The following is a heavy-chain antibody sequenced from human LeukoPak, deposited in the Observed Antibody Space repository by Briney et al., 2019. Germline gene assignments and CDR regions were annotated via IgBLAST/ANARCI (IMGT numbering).Heavy chain of an antibody. CDR3: ARGWSGPSKKVVPDYYYMDV. D-gene: IGHD2-2*01. CDR1: GFSFTSYG. Sequence: GGSLRLSCAASGFSFTSYGMSWVRQAPGKGLEWVSAISGSGLSIYYADSVKGRFTISRDNSKNTLYLQMNSLRAEDTAVYYCARGWSGPSKKVVPDYYYMDVWGKGTTVTVSS. V-gene: IGHV3-23*01. J-gene: IGHJ6*03. CDR2: ISGSGLSI.